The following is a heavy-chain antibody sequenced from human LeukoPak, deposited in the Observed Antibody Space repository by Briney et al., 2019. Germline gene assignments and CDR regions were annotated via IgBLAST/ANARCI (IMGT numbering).Heavy chain of an antibody. V-gene: IGHV1-2*06. Sequence: ASVKVSCKASGYTFSSYYMHWVRQAPGQGLEWMGRINPNGGDTNYAQKFQGRVTMTGDTSSSTAYMELSSLRPDDTSIYFCARVGFTTSWSNFDYWGQGTLVTVSS. CDR2: INPNGGDT. CDR3: ARVGFTTSWSNFDY. J-gene: IGHJ4*02. CDR1: GYTFSSYY. D-gene: IGHD2-2*01.